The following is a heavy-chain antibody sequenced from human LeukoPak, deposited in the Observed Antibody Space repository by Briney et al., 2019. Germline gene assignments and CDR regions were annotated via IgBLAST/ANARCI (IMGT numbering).Heavy chain of an antibody. V-gene: IGHV3-53*01. CDR3: ARRGDGGRSFDY. Sequence: GGSLRLSCAASGFTVSDNYMSWVRQAPGKGLEWVSLICSASSTYYADSVTGRFTISRDNSKNTLFLQMNSLRAEDTAVYYCARRGDGGRSFDYWGQGTLVTVSS. CDR2: ICSASST. J-gene: IGHJ4*02. CDR1: GFTVSDNY. D-gene: IGHD4-23*01.